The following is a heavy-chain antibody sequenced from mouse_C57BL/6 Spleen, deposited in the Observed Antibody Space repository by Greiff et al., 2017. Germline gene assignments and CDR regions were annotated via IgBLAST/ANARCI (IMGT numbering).Heavy chain of an antibody. CDR1: EYEFPSHD. CDR3: ARHENLGGFDY. V-gene: IGHV5-2*01. D-gene: IGHD4-1*01. CDR2: IDSDGGST. Sequence: EVMLVESGGGLVQPGESLKLSCESTEYEFPSHDMSWVRQTPEKRLELVAVIDSDGGSTYYPDTMERRFIISRDNAKKTLYLQMSRLRSEDTALYYCARHENLGGFDYWGQGTTLTVS. J-gene: IGHJ2*01.